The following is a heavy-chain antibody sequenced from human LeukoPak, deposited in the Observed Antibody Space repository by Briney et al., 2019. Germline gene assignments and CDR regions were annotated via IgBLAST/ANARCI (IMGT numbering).Heavy chain of an antibody. D-gene: IGHD6-13*01. CDR1: GFTFSSYG. CDR2: ISGSGGST. Sequence: GGSLRLSCAASGFTFSSYGMSWVRQAPGKGLEWVSAISGSGGSTYYADSVKGRFTISRDNSKNTLYLQMNSLRAEDTAVYYCARVDSSNWYESRGYFDYWGQGTLVTVSS. J-gene: IGHJ4*02. V-gene: IGHV3-23*01. CDR3: ARVDSSNWYESRGYFDY.